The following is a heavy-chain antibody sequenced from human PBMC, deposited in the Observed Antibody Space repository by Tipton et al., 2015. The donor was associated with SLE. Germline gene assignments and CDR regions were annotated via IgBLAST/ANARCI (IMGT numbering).Heavy chain of an antibody. J-gene: IGHJ4*02. CDR3: ARAVISSFDY. CDR2: INSDGSST. V-gene: IGHV3-74*01. CDR1: GFTFSSFW. D-gene: IGHD2-21*01. Sequence: GSLRLSCAASGFTFSSFWMHWVRQAPGKGLAWVSRINSDGSSTSYADSVKGRFTISRDNAKNTLYLQMNSLRAEDTAVYYCARAVISSFDYWGQVTLVTVLS.